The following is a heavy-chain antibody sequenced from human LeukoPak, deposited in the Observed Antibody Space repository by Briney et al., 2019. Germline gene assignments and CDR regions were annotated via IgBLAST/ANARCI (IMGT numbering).Heavy chain of an antibody. Sequence: GGCLRLSCAASEFTFSSYWMSWVRQAPGKGLEWVANIKQDGSEKYYVDSVRGRFTISRDNAKNSLYLQMNSPRAEDTAVYYCARERYSHGGFDYWGQGTLVTVSS. CDR2: IKQDGSEK. CDR3: ARERYSHGGFDY. J-gene: IGHJ4*02. D-gene: IGHD5-18*01. CDR1: EFTFSSYW. V-gene: IGHV3-7*03.